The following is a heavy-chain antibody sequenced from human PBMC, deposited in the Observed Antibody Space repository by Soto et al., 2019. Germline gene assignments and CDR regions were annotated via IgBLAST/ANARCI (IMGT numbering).Heavy chain of an antibody. CDR3: AGTLAAHDAFDI. J-gene: IGHJ3*02. D-gene: IGHD6-13*01. CDR1: GGSIRSYY. CDR2: IFYSGST. Sequence: QVQLQESGPGLVKPSETLSLTCTVSGGSIRSYYWSWIRQPPGKGLEWIGYIFYSGSTDNNPSLKSRVTKSGDTSRNQFSLKLGSVTPADTAIYYCAGTLAAHDAFDIWGQGTMVTVSS. V-gene: IGHV4-59*01.